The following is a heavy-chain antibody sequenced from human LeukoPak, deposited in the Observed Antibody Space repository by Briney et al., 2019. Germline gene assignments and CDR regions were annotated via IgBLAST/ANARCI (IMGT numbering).Heavy chain of an antibody. D-gene: IGHD6-19*01. Sequence: SETLSLTCTVSGGSISSGSYYWSWIRQPAGRGLEWIGRIYTSGSTNYNPSLKSRVTISVDTSKNQFSLKLSSVTAADTAVYYCASYSGGSGWYGYFDYWGQGTLVTVSS. V-gene: IGHV4-61*02. CDR1: GGSISSGSYY. CDR3: ASYSGGSGWYGYFDY. J-gene: IGHJ4*02. CDR2: IYTSGST.